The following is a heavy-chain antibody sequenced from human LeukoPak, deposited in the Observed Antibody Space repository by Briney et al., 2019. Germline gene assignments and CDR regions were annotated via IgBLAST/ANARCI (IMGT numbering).Heavy chain of an antibody. J-gene: IGHJ3*02. Sequence: GGSLRLSCAASGFTVSSNYMSWVRQAPGKGLEWDSFIYSGGSTHYADSVKGRFTISRDNSKNTLYLQMNSLRAEDTAVYYCASFRMVVAATIHALDIWGQGTMVTVSS. D-gene: IGHD2-15*01. V-gene: IGHV3-53*01. CDR2: IYSGGST. CDR1: GFTVSSNY. CDR3: ASFRMVVAATIHALDI.